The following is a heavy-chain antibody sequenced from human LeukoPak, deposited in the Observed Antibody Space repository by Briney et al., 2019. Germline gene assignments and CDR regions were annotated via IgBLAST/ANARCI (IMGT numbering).Heavy chain of an antibody. Sequence: GGSLRLSCAASGFTFSSYAMSWVRQAPGKGLEWVSAISGSGGSTYYADSVKGRFTISRDNSKNTLYLQMNSLRAEDTAVYYCAKDRGKGRSYDYVWGSCREPFDYWGQGTLVTVSS. V-gene: IGHV3-23*01. CDR3: AKDRGKGRSYDYVWGSCREPFDY. D-gene: IGHD3-16*02. CDR2: ISGSGGST. CDR1: GFTFSSYA. J-gene: IGHJ4*02.